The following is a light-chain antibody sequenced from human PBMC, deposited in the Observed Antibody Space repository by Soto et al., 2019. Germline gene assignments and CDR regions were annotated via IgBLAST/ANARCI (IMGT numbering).Light chain of an antibody. CDR1: RSSIGSSS. V-gene: IGLV1-44*01. J-gene: IGLJ3*02. CDR2: SNN. Sequence: QSVLTQPLSASGTPGQRVTITCSVSRSSIGSSSVNWYQQVPGTAPKLLIYSNNQRPSGVPDRISGSKSGTSASLAISGLQSEDEADYYCAAWDDSLNGPVFGGGTQLTVL. CDR3: AAWDDSLNGPV.